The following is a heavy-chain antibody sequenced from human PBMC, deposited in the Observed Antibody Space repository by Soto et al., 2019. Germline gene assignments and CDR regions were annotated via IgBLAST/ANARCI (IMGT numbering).Heavy chain of an antibody. J-gene: IGHJ3*02. Sequence: QVQLQESGPGLVKPSQTLSLTCTVSGGSISSGGYYWSWIRQHPGKGLEWIGYIYYSGSTYYNPSLKSRVTISVDPSKNQFSLKLSSVTAADTAVYYCARSRGGVPAAWGAFDIWGQGTMVTVSS. D-gene: IGHD2-2*01. V-gene: IGHV4-31*03. CDR1: GGSISSGGYY. CDR2: IYYSGST. CDR3: ARSRGGVPAAWGAFDI.